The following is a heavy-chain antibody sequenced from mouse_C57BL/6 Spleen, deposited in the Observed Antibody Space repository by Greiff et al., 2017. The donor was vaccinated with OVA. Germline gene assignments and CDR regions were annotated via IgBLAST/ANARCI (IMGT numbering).Heavy chain of an antibody. CDR3: ARGTVVATDWYFDV. Sequence: QVQLKESGPGLVQPSQSLSITCTVSGFSLTSYGVHWVRQSPGKGLEWLGVIWSGGSTDYNAAFISRLSISKDNSKSQVFFKMNSLQADDTAIYYCARGTVVATDWYFDVWGTGTTVTVSS. CDR1: GFSLTSYG. D-gene: IGHD1-1*01. V-gene: IGHV2-2*01. J-gene: IGHJ1*03. CDR2: IWSGGST.